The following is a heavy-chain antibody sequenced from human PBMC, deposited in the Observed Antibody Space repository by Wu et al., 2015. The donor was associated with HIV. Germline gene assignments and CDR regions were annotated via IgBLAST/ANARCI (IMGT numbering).Heavy chain of an antibody. CDR3: ARGGGYCSSTSCSEGYFDY. J-gene: IGHJ4*02. CDR1: GYTFTSYG. D-gene: IGHD2-2*01. CDR2: IIPIFGTA. V-gene: IGHV1-69*05. Sequence: QVQLVQSGAEVKKPGASVKVSCKASGYTFTSYGISWVRQAPGQGLEWMGGIIPIFGTASYAQKFQGRVTITTDESTSTAYMELSSLRSEDTAVYYCARGGGYCSSTSCSEGYFDYWGQGTLVTVSS.